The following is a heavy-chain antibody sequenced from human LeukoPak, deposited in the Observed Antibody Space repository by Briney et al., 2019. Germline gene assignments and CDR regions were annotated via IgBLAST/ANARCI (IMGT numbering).Heavy chain of an antibody. D-gene: IGHD1-26*01. J-gene: IGHJ4*02. CDR2: IYISGST. V-gene: IGHV4-4*09. CDR1: GGSISSYY. CDR3: ARAPGDGSFDY. Sequence: SETLSLTCTVSGGSISSYYWSWIRQTPGKGLEWIGYIYISGSTNYNPSLKSRVTISADTSKNQFSLKLSSVTAADTAVYYCARAPGDGSFDYWGQGTLVSVSS.